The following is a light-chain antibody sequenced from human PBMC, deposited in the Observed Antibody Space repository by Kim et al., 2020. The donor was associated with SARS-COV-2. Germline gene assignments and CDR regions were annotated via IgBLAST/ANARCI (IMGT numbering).Light chain of an antibody. J-gene: IGLJ2*01. CDR1: SANIGSNY. Sequence: PGPEVTIYCSGISANIGSNYVYWYQQLPGAAPKRLIYSKNQRPSGVPDRFSGSKSGTSASLAISGLRSEDEADYYCAAWDDSLRGVFGGGTQLTVL. CDR3: AAWDDSLRGV. CDR2: SKN. V-gene: IGLV1-47*01.